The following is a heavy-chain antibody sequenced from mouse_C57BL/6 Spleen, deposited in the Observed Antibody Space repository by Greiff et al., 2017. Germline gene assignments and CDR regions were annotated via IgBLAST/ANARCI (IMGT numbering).Heavy chain of an antibody. CDR1: GFTFSSYA. D-gene: IGHD2-5*01. J-gene: IGHJ2*01. V-gene: IGHV5-4*01. Sequence: EVQRVESGGGLVKPGGSLKLSCAASGFTFSSYAMSWVRQTPEKRLEWVATISDGGSYTYYPDNVKGRFTISRDNAKNNLYLQMSHLKSEDTAMYYCARDSNKGYFDYWGQGTTLTVSS. CDR3: ARDSNKGYFDY. CDR2: ISDGGSYT.